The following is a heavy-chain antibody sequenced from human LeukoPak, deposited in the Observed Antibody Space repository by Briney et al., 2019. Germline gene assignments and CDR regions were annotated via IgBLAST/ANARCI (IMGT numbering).Heavy chain of an antibody. CDR3: ARRHTNYDYVWGSYRGTQTVDY. J-gene: IGHJ4*02. Sequence: SETLSLTCTVSGGSISSSSYYWGWIRQPPGKGLEWIGSIYYSGSTYYNPSLKSRVTISVDTSKNQFSLKLSSVTAADTAVYYCARRHTNYDYVWGSYRGTQTVDYWGQGTLVTVSS. V-gene: IGHV4-39*01. CDR1: GGSISSSSYY. CDR2: IYYSGST. D-gene: IGHD3-16*02.